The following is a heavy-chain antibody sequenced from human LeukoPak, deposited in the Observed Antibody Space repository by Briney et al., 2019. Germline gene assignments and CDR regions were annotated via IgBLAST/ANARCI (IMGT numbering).Heavy chain of an antibody. D-gene: IGHD3-10*01. V-gene: IGHV1-69*05. Sequence: GASVKVSCKASGGTFSSYAISWVRQAPGQGPEWMGGIIPIFGTANYAQKFQGRVTITTDESTSTAYMELSSLRSEDTAVYYCARDVTMVRGVFFDPWGQGTLVTVSS. CDR2: IIPIFGTA. CDR1: GGTFSSYA. J-gene: IGHJ5*02. CDR3: ARDVTMVRGVFFDP.